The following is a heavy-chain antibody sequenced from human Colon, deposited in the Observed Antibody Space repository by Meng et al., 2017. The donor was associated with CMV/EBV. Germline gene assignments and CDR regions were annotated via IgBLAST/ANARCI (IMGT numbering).Heavy chain of an antibody. CDR3: ARVGLRFLEWLSPNYYGMDI. V-gene: IGHV1-69*10. Sequence: SVKVSCKASGYIFNKHGINWVRQAPGQGLEWMGGIIPILGIANYAQKFQGRVTITADKSTSTAYMELSSLRSEDTAVYYCARVGLRFLEWLSPNYYGMDIWGQGTTVTVSS. D-gene: IGHD3-3*01. CDR1: GYIFNKHG. J-gene: IGHJ6*02. CDR2: IIPILGIA.